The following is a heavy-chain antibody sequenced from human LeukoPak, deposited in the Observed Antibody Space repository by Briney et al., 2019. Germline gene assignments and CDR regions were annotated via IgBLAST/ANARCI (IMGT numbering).Heavy chain of an antibody. CDR2: ISSGSSTI. CDR1: GFTLRSYS. CDR3: ARGARGFWSGYYDY. D-gene: IGHD3-3*01. J-gene: IGHJ4*02. Sequence: GGSLRLSCAASGFTLRSYSMNWVRQAPGKGLEWVSYISSGSSTIYYTDSVKGRFTISRDNAKNSLYLQMNSLRAEDTAVYYCARGARGFWSGYYDYWGQGTLVTVSA. V-gene: IGHV3-48*01.